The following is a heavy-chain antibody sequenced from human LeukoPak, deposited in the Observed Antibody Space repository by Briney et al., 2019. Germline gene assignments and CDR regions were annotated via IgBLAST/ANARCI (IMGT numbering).Heavy chain of an antibody. CDR1: GGTFSSYA. J-gene: IGHJ4*02. CDR2: IIPIFGTA. V-gene: IGHV1-69*05. CDR3: ATSGVWLGEVLYFDY. D-gene: IGHD3-10*01. Sequence: ASVKVSCKASGGTFSSYAISWVRQAPGQGLEWMGGIIPIFGTANYAQKFQGRVTITTDESTSTAYMELSSLRAEDTAVYYCATSGVWLGEVLYFDYWGQGTLVTVSS.